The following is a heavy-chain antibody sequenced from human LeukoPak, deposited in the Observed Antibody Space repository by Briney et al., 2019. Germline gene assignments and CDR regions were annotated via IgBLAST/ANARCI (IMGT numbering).Heavy chain of an antibody. V-gene: IGHV4-30-4*01. Sequence: SETLSLTCTVSGGSISRGDYYWSWIRQPPGKGLEWIGYIYYSGSTYYNPSLKSRVTISVDTSKNQFSLKLSSVTAADTAVYYCASHRRDYYDSSGYGYWGQGTLVTVSS. CDR1: GGSISRGDYY. D-gene: IGHD3-22*01. CDR3: ASHRRDYYDSSGYGY. CDR2: IYYSGST. J-gene: IGHJ4*02.